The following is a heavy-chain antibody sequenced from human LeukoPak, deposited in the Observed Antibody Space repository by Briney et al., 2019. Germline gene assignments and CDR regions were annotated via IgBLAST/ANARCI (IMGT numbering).Heavy chain of an antibody. D-gene: IGHD5-12*01. V-gene: IGHV1-2*02. CDR2: INPNSGGT. CDR1: GYTFTGYY. J-gene: IGHJ6*02. CDR3: ARDESGYSGYLSGIGYYYYGMDV. Sequence: GASVKVSCKASGYTFTGYYMHWVRQAPGQGLEWMGWINPNSGGTNYAQKFQGRVTMTRDTSISTAYMELSRLRSDDTAVYYCARDESGYSGYLSGIGYYYYGMDVWGQGTTVTVSS.